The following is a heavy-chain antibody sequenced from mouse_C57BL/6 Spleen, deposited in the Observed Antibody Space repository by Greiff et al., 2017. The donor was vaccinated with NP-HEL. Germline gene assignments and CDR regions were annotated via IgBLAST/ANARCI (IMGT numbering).Heavy chain of an antibody. CDR2: IWSDGST. Sequence: QVQLQESGPGLVAPSPSLSITCTVSGFSLTSYGVHWVRQPPGKGLEWLVVIWSDGSTTYNSALKSRLSISKDNSKSQVFLKMHSLQTDDTAMYYCARHYYGSFYAMDYWCQGTSVTVSA. J-gene: IGHJ4*01. CDR3: ARHYYGSFYAMDY. D-gene: IGHD1-1*01. V-gene: IGHV2-6-1*01. CDR1: GFSLTSYG.